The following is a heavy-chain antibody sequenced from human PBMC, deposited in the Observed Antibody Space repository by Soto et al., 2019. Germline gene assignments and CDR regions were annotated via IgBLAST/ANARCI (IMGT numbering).Heavy chain of an antibody. V-gene: IGHV4-59*01. Sequence: SETLSLTCTVSGGSISSYYWSWIRQPPGKGLEWIGYIYYSGSTNYNPSLKSRVTISVDTSKNQFSLKLSSVTAADTAVYYCARDRLDSGSYHFDYWGQGTLVTVYS. CDR2: IYYSGST. CDR3: ARDRLDSGSYHFDY. CDR1: GGSISSYY. D-gene: IGHD3-10*01. J-gene: IGHJ4*02.